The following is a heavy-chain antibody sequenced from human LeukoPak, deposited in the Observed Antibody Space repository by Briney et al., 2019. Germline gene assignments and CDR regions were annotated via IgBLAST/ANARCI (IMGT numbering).Heavy chain of an antibody. CDR1: GYTVTRYY. CDR2: IKPNSGGT. Sequence: ASGEVCDKAAGYTVTRYYMHWVRRAPRQGVKWRGWIKPNSGGTNYAKKFQGWVTMTRDTSISTVYMELSRLRSDDTAVYYCARANHFDWFNPTSIYFDYWGQGTLVTVSS. CDR3: ARANHFDWFNPTSIYFDY. D-gene: IGHD3-9*01. J-gene: IGHJ4*02. V-gene: IGHV1-2*04.